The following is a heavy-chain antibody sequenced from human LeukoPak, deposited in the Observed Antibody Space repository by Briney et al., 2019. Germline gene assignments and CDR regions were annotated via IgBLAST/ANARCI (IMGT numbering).Heavy chain of an antibody. CDR3: ARGFPPGSGSRGSHAFDV. Sequence: SETLSLTCAVAALSFSAYYWNWIRQSPGKGVEWVGEINYGGSTKYTPSLEGRGTILIDTPKNQFSLKLTSVTAADTAVYYCARGFPPGSGSRGSHAFDVWGQGTMVTVSS. CDR2: INYGGST. CDR1: ALSFSAYY. V-gene: IGHV4-34*01. J-gene: IGHJ3*01. D-gene: IGHD6-19*01.